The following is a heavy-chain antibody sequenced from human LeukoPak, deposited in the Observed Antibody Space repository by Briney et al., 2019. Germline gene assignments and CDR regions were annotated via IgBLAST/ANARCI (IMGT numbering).Heavy chain of an antibody. Sequence: ASVKVSCKASGGTFSSYAISWVRQAPGQGLKWMGRIIPILGIANYAQKFQGRVTITADKSTSTAYMELSSLRSEDTAVYYCARDPHYGSGSSPNYYYGMDVWGQGTTVTVS. D-gene: IGHD3-10*01. J-gene: IGHJ6*02. CDR1: GGTFSSYA. CDR2: IIPILGIA. CDR3: ARDPHYGSGSSPNYYYGMDV. V-gene: IGHV1-69*04.